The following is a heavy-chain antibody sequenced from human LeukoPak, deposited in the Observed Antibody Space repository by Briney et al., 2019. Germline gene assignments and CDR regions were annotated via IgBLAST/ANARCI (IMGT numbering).Heavy chain of an antibody. D-gene: IGHD3-22*01. CDR2: INHSGST. CDR1: GGSFSSYY. Sequence: SETLSLTCAVYGGSFSSYYWSWIRQPPGKGLEWIGEINHSGSTNYNPSLKSRVTISVDTSKNQFSLKLSSVTAADTAVYYCARGPRRYYDSSGRGFDPWGQGTLVTVSS. V-gene: IGHV4-34*01. CDR3: ARGPRRYYDSSGRGFDP. J-gene: IGHJ5*02.